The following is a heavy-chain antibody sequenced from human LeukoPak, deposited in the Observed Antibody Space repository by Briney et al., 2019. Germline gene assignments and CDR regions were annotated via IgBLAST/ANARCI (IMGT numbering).Heavy chain of an antibody. J-gene: IGHJ4*02. CDR3: ARGTNGSGSYDY. CDR2: IYYSGST. V-gene: IGHV4-39*07. Sequence: PSETLSLTCTVSGGSISSSSYYWGWIRQPPGKGLEWIGSIYYSGSTYYNPSLKSRVTISVDTSKNQFSLKLSSVTAADTAVYYCARGTNGSGSYDYWGQGTLVTVSS. D-gene: IGHD3-10*01. CDR1: GGSISSSSYY.